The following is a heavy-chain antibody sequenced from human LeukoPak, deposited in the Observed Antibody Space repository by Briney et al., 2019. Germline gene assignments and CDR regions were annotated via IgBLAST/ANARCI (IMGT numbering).Heavy chain of an antibody. Sequence: ASVKVSCKASGSTFSSYDINWVRQAPGQGLEWMGWINPNSGGTNYAQNFQGRVTMTRDTSINTVYMELSRLKSDDTAVYSCARDRGPDWWGSFDYWGQGTLVTVSS. CDR1: GSTFSSYD. V-gene: IGHV1-2*02. CDR3: ARDRGPDWWGSFDY. D-gene: IGHD3-16*01. J-gene: IGHJ4*02. CDR2: INPNSGGT.